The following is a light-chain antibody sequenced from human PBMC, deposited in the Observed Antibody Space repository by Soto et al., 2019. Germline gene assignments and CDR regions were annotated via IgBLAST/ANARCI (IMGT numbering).Light chain of an antibody. V-gene: IGLV1-44*01. CDR1: SSNIGSNT. CDR2: RNN. Sequence: QSVLTQPASTSGTPGQRVTISCSGSSSNIGSNTVNWYQQLPGTAPKLLIYRNNQRPSGVPDRFSGSKSGTSASLAISGLQSEDEADYYCAAWDGSLKGYVFGTGTKVTVL. J-gene: IGLJ1*01. CDR3: AAWDGSLKGYV.